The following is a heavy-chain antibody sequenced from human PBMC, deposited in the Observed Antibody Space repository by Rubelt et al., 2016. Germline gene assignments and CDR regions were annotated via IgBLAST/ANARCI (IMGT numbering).Heavy chain of an antibody. CDR3: ATDTYDY. Sequence: EVQLVQSGAEGKKPGESLRISCKGSGYSFTSYWISWVRQMPGKGLECTGRMDPSDSDTNYSPSFQGHVTISADKSIRTAYLQWSSLKASDTAMYYCATDTYDYWGQGTLVTVSS. CDR1: GYSFTSYW. V-gene: IGHV5-10-1*03. D-gene: IGHD2/OR15-2a*01. CDR2: MDPSDSDT. J-gene: IGHJ4*02.